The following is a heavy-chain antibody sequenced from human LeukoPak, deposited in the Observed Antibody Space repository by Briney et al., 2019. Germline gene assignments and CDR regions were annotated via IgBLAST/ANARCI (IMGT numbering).Heavy chain of an antibody. Sequence: PGGSLRLSCAASGFTFSSYSMNWVRQAPGKGLEWVSYISSSSSTIYYADSVKGRFTISRDNAKNSLYLQMNSLRAEDTAVYYCARGEVAAAADDAFDIWGQGTMVTVSS. CDR1: GFTFSSYS. CDR3: ARGEVAAAADDAFDI. CDR2: ISSSSSTI. J-gene: IGHJ3*02. D-gene: IGHD6-13*01. V-gene: IGHV3-48*01.